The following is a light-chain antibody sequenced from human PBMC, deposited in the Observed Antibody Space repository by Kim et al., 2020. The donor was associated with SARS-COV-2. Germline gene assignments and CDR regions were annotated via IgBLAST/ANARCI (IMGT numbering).Light chain of an antibody. CDR3: QSYDSSLSGYV. J-gene: IGLJ1*01. CDR1: SSNIGAGYA. V-gene: IGLV1-40*01. CDR2: GNS. Sequence: QRVTIACTGSSSNIGAGYAVHWYQQLPGTAPKLLIYGNSTRPSGVPDRFSGSKSGTSASLAITGLQAEDEADYYCQSYDSSLSGYVFGTGTKVTVL.